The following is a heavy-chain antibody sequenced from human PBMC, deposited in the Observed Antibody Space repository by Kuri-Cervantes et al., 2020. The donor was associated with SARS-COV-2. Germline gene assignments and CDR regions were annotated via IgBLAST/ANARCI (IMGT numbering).Heavy chain of an antibody. CDR1: GGSISSSSYY. V-gene: IGHV4-39*01. CDR2: IYYSGST. D-gene: IGHD2-21*01. J-gene: IGHJ6*03. CDR3: ARVAGEGPIYYYYMDV. Sequence: GSLRLSCTVSGGSISSSSYYWGWIRQPPGKGLEWIGSIYYSGSTYYNPSLKSRVTISVDTSKNQFSLKLSSVTAADTAVYYCARVAGEGPIYYYYMDVWGKGTTVTDSS.